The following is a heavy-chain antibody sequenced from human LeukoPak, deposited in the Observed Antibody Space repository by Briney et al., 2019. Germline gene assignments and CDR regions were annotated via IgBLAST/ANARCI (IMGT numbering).Heavy chain of an antibody. V-gene: IGHV3-30-3*01. D-gene: IGHD2-2*03. CDR1: GFTFSSYA. CDR3: AMDIVVVPAA. CDR2: ISYDGSNK. Sequence: SGGSLRLSCAASGFTFSSYAMPWVRQAPGKGLEWVAVISYDGSNKYYADSVKGRFTISRDNSKNTLYLQMNSLRAEDTAVYYCAMDIVVVPAAWGQGTLVTVSS. J-gene: IGHJ5*02.